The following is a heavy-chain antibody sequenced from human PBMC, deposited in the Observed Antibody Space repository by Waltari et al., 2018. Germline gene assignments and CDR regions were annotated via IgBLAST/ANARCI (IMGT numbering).Heavy chain of an antibody. CDR1: GSTFSSSV. CDR3: AADGSWTSGWYELDY. Sequence: QMHLVQSGPEVKKPGTSVEVSCKASGSTFSSSVVQWVRQARGQRPEWIGWIGVGSGNTNYARTFRESVTITRDKSTNTAYMMLSSLTSEDTAVYYCAADGSWTSGWYELDYWGQGTLVTVSS. J-gene: IGHJ4*02. V-gene: IGHV1-58*01. CDR2: IGVGSGNT. D-gene: IGHD6-19*01.